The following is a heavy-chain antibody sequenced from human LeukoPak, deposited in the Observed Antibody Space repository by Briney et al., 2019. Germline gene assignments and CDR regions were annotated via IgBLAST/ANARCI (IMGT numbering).Heavy chain of an antibody. D-gene: IGHD3-10*01. Sequence: ASVKVSCKASGYTFTNYYIHWVRQAPGHGLVWMGIIYPSGGGSSYAQKFQGRVTMTRDTSTSTVYMELSSLTSEDTAVYYCATCCRGGSSWGQGTLVTVSS. CDR1: GYTFTNYY. CDR3: ATCCRGGSS. V-gene: IGHV1-46*01. J-gene: IGHJ5*02. CDR2: IYPSGGGS.